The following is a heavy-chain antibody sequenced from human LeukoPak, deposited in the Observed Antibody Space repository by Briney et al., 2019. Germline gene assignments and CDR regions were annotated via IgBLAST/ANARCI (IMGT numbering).Heavy chain of an antibody. CDR1: GYTFTSYG. V-gene: IGHV1-18*01. Sequence: ASVKVSCKASGYTFTSYGISWVRQAPGQGLEWMGLISAYNGNTNYAQKLQGRVTMTTDTSTSTAYMELRSLRSDDTAVYYCARDSGTGTTLRDDYWGQGTLVTVSS. J-gene: IGHJ4*02. D-gene: IGHD1-1*01. CDR2: ISAYNGNT. CDR3: ARDSGTGTTLRDDY.